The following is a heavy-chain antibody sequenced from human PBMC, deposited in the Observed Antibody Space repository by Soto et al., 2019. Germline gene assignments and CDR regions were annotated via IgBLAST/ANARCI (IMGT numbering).Heavy chain of an antibody. Sequence: SETLSLTCAVYGGSFSGYYWSWIRQPPGKGLEWIGEINHSGSTNYNPSLKSRVTISVDTSKNQFSLKLSSVTAADTAVYYCASGRGSSLFRYWGPGTLVTVSS. CDR3: ASGRGSSLFRY. J-gene: IGHJ4*02. D-gene: IGHD1-26*01. CDR1: GGSFSGYY. V-gene: IGHV4-34*01. CDR2: INHSGST.